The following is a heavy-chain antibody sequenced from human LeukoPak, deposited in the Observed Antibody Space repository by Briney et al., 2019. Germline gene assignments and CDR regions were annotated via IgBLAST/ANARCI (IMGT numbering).Heavy chain of an antibody. J-gene: IGHJ4*02. CDR1: GFTFSNYA. V-gene: IGHV3-23*01. CDR2: INGSGGGT. D-gene: IGHD3-22*01. CDR3: AFRSYYSSSDYYLDYFDY. Sequence: PGASLRLSCAASGFTFSNYAMSWVRQAPGKGLEWVSGINGSGGGTYYPDSVKGRFTISRDNPKNTLYLQMNGLRAEDTAVYYCAFRSYYSSSDYYLDYFDYWGQGTLVTVSS.